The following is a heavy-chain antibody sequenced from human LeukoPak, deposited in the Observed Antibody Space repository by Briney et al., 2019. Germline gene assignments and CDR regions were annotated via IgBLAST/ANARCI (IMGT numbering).Heavy chain of an antibody. V-gene: IGHV3-7*03. CDR3: ARGGGLDV. D-gene: IGHD3-16*01. CDR1: GFTFSSYA. CDR2: INHNGNVN. J-gene: IGHJ6*02. Sequence: GGSLRLSCAASGFTFSSYAMSWVRQAPGKGLEWVASINHNGNVNYYVDSVKGRFTISRDNAKNSLYLQVSNVRAEDTAVYFCARGGGLDVWGQGATVTVSS.